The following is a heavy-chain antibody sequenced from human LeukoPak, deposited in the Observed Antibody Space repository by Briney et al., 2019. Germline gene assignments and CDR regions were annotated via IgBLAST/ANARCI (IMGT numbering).Heavy chain of an antibody. CDR2: IASTAHGGTT. J-gene: IGHJ4*02. CDR3: TEGLAY. D-gene: IGHD2-21*01. Sequence: GGSLRLSCTASGFTFSYVWMSWVRQAPGKGLEWVGRIASTAHGGTTDYAAPVKGRFTISRDDSKDTLYLQMNSLKTEDTAVYFCTEGLAYWGQATMVTVSS. CDR1: GFTFSYVW. V-gene: IGHV3-15*04.